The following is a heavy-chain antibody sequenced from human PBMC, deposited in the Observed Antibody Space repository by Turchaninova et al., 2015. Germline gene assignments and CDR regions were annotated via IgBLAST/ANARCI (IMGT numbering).Heavy chain of an antibody. CDR2: YTYVGLT. V-gene: IGHV4-59*02. Sequence: QVQLQESGPGLVTTSETLSLTCSVSGVSVDTYSWNCIRPPPGKGLEWIGSYTYVGLTGYNPSLKSRLTMSLDTSKNHFSLKLESVTAADTAIYYCARETSPAGWHSFDYWGQGALITVSS. D-gene: IGHD6-19*01. CDR1: GVSVDTYS. CDR3: ARETSPAGWHSFDY. J-gene: IGHJ4*02.